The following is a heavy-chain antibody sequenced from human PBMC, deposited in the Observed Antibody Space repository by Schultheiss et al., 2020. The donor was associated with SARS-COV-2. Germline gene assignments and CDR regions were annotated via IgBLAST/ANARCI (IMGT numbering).Heavy chain of an antibody. Sequence: GGSLRLSCAASGFTFSNFDMNWVRQAPGKGLEWVSAISGSGGSTYYADSVKGRFTISRDNSRNTLYLQMNSLRAEDTAVYYCARTWTQLVGPAYWGQGTRVTVSS. CDR1: GFTFSNFD. CDR2: ISGSGGST. V-gene: IGHV3-23*01. J-gene: IGHJ4*02. D-gene: IGHD6-6*01. CDR3: ARTWTQLVGPAY.